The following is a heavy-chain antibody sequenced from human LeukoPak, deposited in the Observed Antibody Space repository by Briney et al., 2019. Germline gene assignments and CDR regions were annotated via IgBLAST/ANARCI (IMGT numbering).Heavy chain of an antibody. J-gene: IGHJ4*02. Sequence: ASVKVSCKASGGTFSSYAISWVRQAPGQGLEWMGWINPNSGGTNYAQKFQGWVTMTRDTSISTAYMELSRLRSDDTAVYYCAVVIRPVDYWGQGTLVTVSS. D-gene: IGHD3-22*01. V-gene: IGHV1-2*04. CDR3: AVVIRPVDY. CDR2: INPNSGGT. CDR1: GGTFSSYA.